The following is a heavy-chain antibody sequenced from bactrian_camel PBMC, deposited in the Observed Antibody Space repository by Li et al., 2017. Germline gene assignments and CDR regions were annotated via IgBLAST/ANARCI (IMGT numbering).Heavy chain of an antibody. CDR1: GHTVSGYC. CDR3: AVDVRSFLDGGDWRCGNRLRRAESRF. J-gene: IGHJ6*01. CDR2: MDGESVT. Sequence: QVQLVESGGDSVQAGGSLRLSCAASGHTVSGYCMGWFRQAPGKEREGVARMDGESVTDYADSVKGRFTISEDNAKKMVYLQLGNLRPEDTAVYYCAVDVRSFLDGGDWRCGNRLRRAESRFWGQGTQVTVS. V-gene: IGHV3S6*01. D-gene: IGHD1*01.